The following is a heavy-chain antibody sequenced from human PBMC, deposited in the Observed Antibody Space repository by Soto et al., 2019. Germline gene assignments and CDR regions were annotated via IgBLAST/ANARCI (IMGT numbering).Heavy chain of an antibody. Sequence: PGGSLRLSCAASGFTFSNAWMNWVRQAPGKGLEWVGRIKSKTDGRTTDYAAPVKGRFTISRDDSKNTLYLQMNSLKTEDTAVYYCTTDIYNWNSVASDYWGQGTLVTVSS. D-gene: IGHD1-7*01. CDR2: IKSKTDGRTT. V-gene: IGHV3-15*07. CDR3: TTDIYNWNSVASDY. J-gene: IGHJ4*02. CDR1: GFTFSNAW.